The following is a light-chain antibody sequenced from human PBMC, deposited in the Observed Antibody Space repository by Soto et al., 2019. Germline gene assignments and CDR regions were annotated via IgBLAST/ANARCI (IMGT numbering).Light chain of an antibody. CDR2: EVN. CDR1: SSDVGSFNL. Sequence: QSALTQPASVSGSPGQSITFSCTGTSSDVGSFNLVSWYQQHPGKAPKRIIYEVNKRPLGVSNRFSGSKSANTASLTISGLQAEDEADYYCGSYAGSRWVFGGGTTLTVL. J-gene: IGLJ3*02. V-gene: IGLV2-23*02. CDR3: GSYAGSRWV.